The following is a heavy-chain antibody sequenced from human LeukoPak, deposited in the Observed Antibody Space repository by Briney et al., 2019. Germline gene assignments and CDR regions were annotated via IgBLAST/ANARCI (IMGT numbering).Heavy chain of an antibody. CDR2: IYYSGST. J-gene: IGHJ4*02. D-gene: IGHD3-10*02. V-gene: IGHV4-59*08. Sequence: SETLSLTCTVSGGSISSYYWSWIRQPPGKGLEWIGYIYYSGSTNYNPSLKSRVTISVDTSKDQFSLKLSSVTAADTAVYYCARSYVNGAPFDYWGQGTLVTVSS. CDR3: ARSYVNGAPFDY. CDR1: GGSISSYY.